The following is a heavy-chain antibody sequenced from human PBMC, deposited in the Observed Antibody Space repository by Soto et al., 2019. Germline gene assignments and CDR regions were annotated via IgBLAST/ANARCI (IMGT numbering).Heavy chain of an antibody. CDR1: GFTFNKFD. CDR3: VREGGVPSAIGHYYYGMDV. CDR2: TSYDGDKK. J-gene: IGHJ6*02. V-gene: IGHV3-30-3*01. D-gene: IGHD2-2*02. Sequence: GGSLRLSCAASGFTFNKFDMHWVRQAPGRVLQWVAVTSYDGDKKYYAASVKGCLTISRGNSNNTLHLQMNHLRNDDTAVYYCVREGGVPSAIGHYYYGMDVWNQETAVTVSS.